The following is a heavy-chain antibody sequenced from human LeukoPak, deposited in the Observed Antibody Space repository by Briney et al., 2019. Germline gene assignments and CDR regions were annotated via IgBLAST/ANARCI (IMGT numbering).Heavy chain of an antibody. CDR3: ARYDWEY. D-gene: IGHD3-16*01. Sequence: ASVKVSCTASGYTFTDYYMNWVRQAPGQGLEWMGWINPKSGGTNYAQKFQGRVTMTRDTSISTAYMELSRLRSDDTAVYYCARYDWEYWGQGTLVTVSS. V-gene: IGHV1-2*02. J-gene: IGHJ4*02. CDR1: GYTFTDYY. CDR2: INPKSGGT.